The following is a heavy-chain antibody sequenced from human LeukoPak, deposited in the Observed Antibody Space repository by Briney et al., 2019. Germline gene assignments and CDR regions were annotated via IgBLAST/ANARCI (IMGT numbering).Heavy chain of an antibody. CDR3: VRRRGYSYDY. CDR2: ISSNGGST. J-gene: IGHJ4*02. CDR1: GFTFISYA. V-gene: IGHV3-64*01. D-gene: IGHD5-18*01. Sequence: GGSLRLSCAASGFTFISYAMDWVRQAPGKGLEYVSGISSNGGSTYYASSVKGRFNISRDNSKTTLDLQMGSLRAEDMAVYYCVRRRGYSYDYWGQGTLVSVSS.